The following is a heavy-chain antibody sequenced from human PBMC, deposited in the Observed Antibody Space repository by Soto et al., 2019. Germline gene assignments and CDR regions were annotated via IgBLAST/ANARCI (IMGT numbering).Heavy chain of an antibody. Sequence: VGSQSLCSAASGVNFGVSAMYWVRQAPGKGLEWVSYIHPSGQPIFYADSVKGRFTISRGNAKNSLYLQMSSLRAEDSAVYYCASRASRWGQGTMVTGS. CDR3: ASRASR. CDR2: IHPSGQPI. V-gene: IGHV3-48*03. J-gene: IGHJ3*01. D-gene: IGHD1-26*01. CDR1: GVNFGVSA.